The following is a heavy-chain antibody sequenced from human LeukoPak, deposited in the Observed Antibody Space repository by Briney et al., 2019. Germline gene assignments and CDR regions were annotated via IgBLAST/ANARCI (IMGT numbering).Heavy chain of an antibody. D-gene: IGHD5-18*01. J-gene: IGHJ4*02. CDR3: ARGREGYSYAVDY. CDR2: INHSGTT. V-gene: IGHV4-34*13. Sequence: XXXIGDINHSGTTHYTPSLNSRVTISVDTSKTQFSLKLSSVTAADTAVYYCARGREGYSYAVDYWGQGTLVTVSS.